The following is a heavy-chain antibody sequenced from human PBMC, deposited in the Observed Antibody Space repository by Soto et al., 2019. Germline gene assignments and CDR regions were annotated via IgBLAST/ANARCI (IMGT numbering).Heavy chain of an antibody. Sequence: QVQLMQSGAEVKKPGSSVKVSCKASVGTFTSYAISWVRQAPGQGLEWMGGITPIFGTANYAQKFQGRVTITADGSTSTAYMELSSLRSEDTAVYYCARRRFSGTYYFDYWGQGTLVTVSS. CDR3: ARRRFSGTYYFDY. V-gene: IGHV1-69*01. CDR1: VGTFTSYA. D-gene: IGHD1-26*01. CDR2: ITPIFGTA. J-gene: IGHJ4*02.